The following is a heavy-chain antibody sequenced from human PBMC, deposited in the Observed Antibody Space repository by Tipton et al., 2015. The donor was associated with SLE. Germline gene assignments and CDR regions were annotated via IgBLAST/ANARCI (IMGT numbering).Heavy chain of an antibody. Sequence: SLRLSCAASGFTLSAYAMHWVRQAPGKGLEYVSGISANGGKTYYADSLKGRFIISRDNSENTVYLQVGSLRPEDMAVYHCARDNSGDSYYYYGKDLWGPGTTVTVSS. J-gene: IGHJ6*02. CDR2: ISANGGKT. CDR3: ARDNSGDSYYYYGKDL. CDR1: GFTLSAYA. D-gene: IGHD2-15*01. V-gene: IGHV3-64*02.